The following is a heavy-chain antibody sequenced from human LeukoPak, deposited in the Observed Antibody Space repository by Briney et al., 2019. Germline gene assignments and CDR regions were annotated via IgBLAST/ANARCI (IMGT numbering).Heavy chain of an antibody. Sequence: PSETLSLTCTVSGGSISSHYWSWIRQPLGKGLEWIGYIYYSGSTNYNPSLKSRVTISVDTSKNQFSLKLSSVTAADTAVYYCARVLVAARQNWFDPWGQGTLVTVSS. CDR2: IYYSGST. V-gene: IGHV4-59*11. CDR3: ARVLVAARQNWFDP. CDR1: GGSISSHY. D-gene: IGHD6-6*01. J-gene: IGHJ5*02.